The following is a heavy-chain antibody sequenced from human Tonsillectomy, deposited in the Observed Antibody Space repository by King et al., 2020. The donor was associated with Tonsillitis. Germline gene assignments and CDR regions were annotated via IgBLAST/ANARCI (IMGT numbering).Heavy chain of an antibody. D-gene: IGHD4-17*01. V-gene: IGHV5-51*03. CDR2: IFPADSDT. J-gene: IGHJ6*03. Sequence: VQLVQSGAEVKKPGESLKISCQASGYSFTSYWIGWVRQMPGKGLEWMGIIFPADSDTRYSPSFQGQVTMSADKSNSTAYLQWSSLKASDTAMYYCARTITATTNYYYYYMDVWGKGTTVTVSS. CDR3: ARTITATTNYYYYYMDV. CDR1: GYSFTSYW.